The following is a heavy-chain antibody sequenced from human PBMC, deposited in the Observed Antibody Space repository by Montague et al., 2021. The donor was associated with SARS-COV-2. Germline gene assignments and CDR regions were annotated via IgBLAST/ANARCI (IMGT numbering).Heavy chain of an antibody. D-gene: IGHD1-7*01. Sequence: SETLSLTCTVSGGSISSYSWSWIRQPPGKGLEWIGYIYYSGSTNYNPSLKSRVAISVDTSKNQFSLKLSSVTAADTAVYYCARRLYLYNWYYVLDYWGQGTLVTVSS. CDR2: IYYSGST. CDR1: GGSISSYS. CDR3: ARRLYLYNWYYVLDY. J-gene: IGHJ4*02. V-gene: IGHV4-59*08.